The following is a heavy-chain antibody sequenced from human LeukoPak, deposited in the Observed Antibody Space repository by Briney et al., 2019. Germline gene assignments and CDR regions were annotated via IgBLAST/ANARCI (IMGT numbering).Heavy chain of an antibody. J-gene: IGHJ6*03. CDR2: IYHSGSI. V-gene: IGHV4-4*02. D-gene: IGHD5-12*01. Sequence: PSETLSLTCAVSGGSISSSNWWSWVRPPPGKGLEWIGEIYHSGSINYNPSLKSRVTISVDKSKNQFSLKLSSVTAADTPVYYCARCGGKWLHYMDVWGKGTTVTVSS. CDR3: ARCGGKWLHYMDV. CDR1: GGSISSSNW.